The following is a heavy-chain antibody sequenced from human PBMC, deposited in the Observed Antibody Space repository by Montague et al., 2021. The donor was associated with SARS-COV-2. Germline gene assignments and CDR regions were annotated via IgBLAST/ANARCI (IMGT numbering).Heavy chain of an antibody. CDR1: GFTFSSYP. Sequence: SLRLSCAVSGFTFSSYPMHWVRQAPGKGLEWLAVISYDATTYYHADSVRGRFSISRDDSQSTLYLQMHSLRAEDAAIYYCARDNVRGSPDYLDYWGQGTLVTVSP. D-gene: IGHD1-26*01. CDR2: ISYDATTY. J-gene: IGHJ4*02. CDR3: ARDNVRGSPDYLDY. V-gene: IGHV3-30*04.